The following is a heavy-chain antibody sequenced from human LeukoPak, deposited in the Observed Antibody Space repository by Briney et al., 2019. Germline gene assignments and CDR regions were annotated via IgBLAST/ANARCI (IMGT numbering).Heavy chain of an antibody. CDR3: ARHAYYDSSGYYNDY. D-gene: IGHD3-22*01. CDR2: IYYSGST. Sequence: PSETLSLTCTVSGGSISSYYWSWIRQPPGKGLEWIGYIYYSGSTNYNPSLKSRVTISVDTSKNQFSLKLSSVTAADTAVYYCARHAYYDSSGYYNDYWGQGTLVTVSS. CDR1: GGSISSYY. V-gene: IGHV4-59*08. J-gene: IGHJ4*02.